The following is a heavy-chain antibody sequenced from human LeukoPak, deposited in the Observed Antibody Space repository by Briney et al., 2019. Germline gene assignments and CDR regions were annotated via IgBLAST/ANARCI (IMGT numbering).Heavy chain of an antibody. V-gene: IGHV5-51*01. D-gene: IGHD3-10*01. Sequence: GESLKISCNGSGYXFSSYWIGWVRQMPGKGLEWMGIIYPGDSDTTYSPSFQGQVTISADKSLSTAYLQWSSLKASDTAMYFCARRRSSTLIDYWGQGTLVTVSS. J-gene: IGHJ4*02. CDR2: IYPGDSDT. CDR1: GYXFSSYW. CDR3: ARRRSSTLIDY.